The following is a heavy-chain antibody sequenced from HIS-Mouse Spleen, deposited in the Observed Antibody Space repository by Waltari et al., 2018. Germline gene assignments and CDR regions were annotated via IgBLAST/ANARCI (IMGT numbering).Heavy chain of an antibody. V-gene: IGHV4-39*07. CDR1: CGSISSSSFY. J-gene: IGHJ2*01. CDR3: AREIPYSSSWYDWYFDL. Sequence: QLQLRESVPGLVTPSATLSPTCTVSCGSISSSSFYWGWIRQPPGKGLEWIGSIYYSGSTYYNPSLKSRVTISVDTSKNQFSLKLSSVTAADTAVYYCAREIPYSSSWYDWYFDLWGRDTLVTVSS. CDR2: IYYSGST. D-gene: IGHD6-13*01.